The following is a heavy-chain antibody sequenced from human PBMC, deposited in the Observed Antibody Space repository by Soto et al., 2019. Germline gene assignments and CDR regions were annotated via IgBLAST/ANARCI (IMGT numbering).Heavy chain of an antibody. CDR2: ISSSSSYI. V-gene: IGHV3-21*01. D-gene: IGHD3-10*01. Sequence: GGSLRLSCAASGFTFSSYSMNWVRQAPGKGLEWVSSISSSSSYIYYADSVKGRFTISRDNAKNTLYLQMNSLRAEDTAVYYCAREAYYYGSGRTPGYWGQGTLVTVSS. J-gene: IGHJ4*02. CDR1: GFTFSSYS. CDR3: AREAYYYGSGRTPGY.